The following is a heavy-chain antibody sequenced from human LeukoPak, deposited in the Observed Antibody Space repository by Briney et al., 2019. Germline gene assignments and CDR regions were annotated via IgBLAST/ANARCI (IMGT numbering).Heavy chain of an antibody. CDR2: IYYSGST. CDR3: ARRVAVGNYFDP. V-gene: IGHV4-59*08. D-gene: IGHD4-11*01. CDR1: GGSISTDY. Sequence: ASETLSLTCAFSGGSISTDYWSWVRQPPGKGLQWIGYIYYSGSTNYNPSLKSRVTISLNTAKNQFSLRLRSVTAADTAVYYCARRVAVGNYFDPWGQETLVTVSS. J-gene: IGHJ5*02.